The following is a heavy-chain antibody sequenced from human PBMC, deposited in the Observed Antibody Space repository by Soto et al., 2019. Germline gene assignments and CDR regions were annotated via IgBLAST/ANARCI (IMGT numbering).Heavy chain of an antibody. J-gene: IGHJ4*02. CDR3: ARGRGDTAMAWYY. V-gene: IGHV4-59*01. CDR1: GGSISSYY. D-gene: IGHD5-18*01. Sequence: QVQLQESGPGLVKPSETLSLTCTVSGGSISSYYWSWIRQSPGKGLEWIGYIYYSGSTKYNPSLKCRVTISVDTSTNQFSLKLSSVTAADTAVYYCARGRGDTAMAWYYWGQGTLVTVSS. CDR2: IYYSGST.